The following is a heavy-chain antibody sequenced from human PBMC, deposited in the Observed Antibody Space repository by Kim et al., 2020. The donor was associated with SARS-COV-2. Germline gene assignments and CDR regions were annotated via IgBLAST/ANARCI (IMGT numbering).Heavy chain of an antibody. J-gene: IGHJ4*02. V-gene: IGHV4-59*09. D-gene: IGHD2-15*01. Sequence: PSLKSRVTISVDKSKNQLSLMLSSVTAADTAVYYCARGERWYSKTPSFDSWGQGTLVTVSS. CDR3: ARGERWYSKTPSFDS.